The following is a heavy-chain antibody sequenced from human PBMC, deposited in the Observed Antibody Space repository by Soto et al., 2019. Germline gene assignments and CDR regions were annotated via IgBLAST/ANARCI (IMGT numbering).Heavy chain of an antibody. D-gene: IGHD3-3*01. CDR1: GFTFSSYA. Sequence: GGSLRLSCAASGFTFSSYAMSWVRQAPGKGLKWVLVISDSGGSTYYADSVKGRFTISRDNSKSTLYLQMNSLRAEDTAVYYCAKPFWSGYYSDFDYWGQGTLVTVSS. CDR2: ISDSGGST. V-gene: IGHV3-23*01. J-gene: IGHJ4*02. CDR3: AKPFWSGYYSDFDY.